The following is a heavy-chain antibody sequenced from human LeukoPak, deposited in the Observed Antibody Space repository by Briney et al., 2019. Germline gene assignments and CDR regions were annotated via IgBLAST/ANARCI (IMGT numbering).Heavy chain of an antibody. Sequence: ASVKVFCTASGYTLTRYGTIWVRQAPGQGLKWMGWISAYNGNTNYAQKSQGTVTMTTDTSTSTAYMGLRSLRSDGTAVYYCARRDVGTAMVIWGQGTLVTVSS. D-gene: IGHD5-18*01. J-gene: IGHJ4*02. V-gene: IGHV1-18*01. CDR2: ISAYNGNT. CDR1: GYTLTRYG. CDR3: ARRDVGTAMVI.